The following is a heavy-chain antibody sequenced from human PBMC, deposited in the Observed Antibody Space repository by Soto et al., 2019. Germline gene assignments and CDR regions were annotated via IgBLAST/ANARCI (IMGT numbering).Heavy chain of an antibody. CDR1: GGSVNGYY. D-gene: IGHD3-3*01. V-gene: IGHV4-34*01. CDR3: ATRITVFGLLIPPFDP. CDR2: INHTGST. Sequence: SETLSLTCAVYGGSVNGYYWNWIRQPPGKGLEWIGEINHTGSTHYNPSLKSRVTMSVDTSKNQFSLRLSSVTAADTAIYYCATRITVFGLLIPPFDPWGQGTQVTVSS. J-gene: IGHJ5*02.